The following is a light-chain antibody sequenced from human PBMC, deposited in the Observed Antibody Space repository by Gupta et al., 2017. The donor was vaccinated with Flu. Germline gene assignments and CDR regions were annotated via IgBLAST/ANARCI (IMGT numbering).Light chain of an antibody. CDR3: QVWDSGSDHVV. V-gene: IGLV3-21*02. CDR2: ADS. Sequence: GQTARTTCGGVNIGSGNVHGSRQRPDQAPVLVLYADSDRPSAIPERFSGSNSGTTATLTITRVEAGDEADFYCQVWDSGSDHVVFGGGTKLTVV. J-gene: IGLJ2*01. CDR1: NIGSGN.